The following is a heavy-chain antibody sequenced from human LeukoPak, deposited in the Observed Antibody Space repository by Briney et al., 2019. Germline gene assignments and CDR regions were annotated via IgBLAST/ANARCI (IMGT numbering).Heavy chain of an antibody. D-gene: IGHD6-13*01. CDR3: ARDASSSWYAY. Sequence: ASVKLSCKASGYTFTSYGISWVRQAPGQGLEWMGWISPYNGNTNYAQKLQGRVTMTADTSTNTAYMDLSSLSSDDTAVYYCARDASSSWYAYWGQGTLVTVSS. V-gene: IGHV1-18*01. CDR2: ISPYNGNT. J-gene: IGHJ4*02. CDR1: GYTFTSYG.